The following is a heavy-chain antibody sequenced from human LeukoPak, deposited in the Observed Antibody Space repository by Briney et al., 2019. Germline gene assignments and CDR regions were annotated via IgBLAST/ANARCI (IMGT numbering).Heavy chain of an antibody. CDR1: GGSFSGYY. Sequence: SETLSLTCAVYGGSFSGYYWSRIRQPPGKGLEWIGEINHSGSTNYNPSLKSRVTISVDTSKNQFSLKLSSVTAADTAVYYCARGIRGMKDIGYYYYYIDVWGKGTTVTVSS. J-gene: IGHJ6*03. CDR2: INHSGST. CDR3: ARGIRGMKDIGYYYYYIDV. V-gene: IGHV4-34*01. D-gene: IGHD2-15*01.